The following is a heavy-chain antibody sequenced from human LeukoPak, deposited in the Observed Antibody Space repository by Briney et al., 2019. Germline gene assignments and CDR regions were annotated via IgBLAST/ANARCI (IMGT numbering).Heavy chain of an antibody. CDR3: ARDTLEPDIVAAPI. V-gene: IGHV4-39*07. CDR1: GGSISSSSYY. CDR2: IYYSGST. Sequence: PSETLSLTCTVSGGSISSSSYYWGWIRQPPGKGLEWIGSIYYSGSTYYNPSLKSRVTISVDTSKNQFSLKLSSVTAADTAVYYCARDTLEPDIVAAPIWGQGTMVTVSS. J-gene: IGHJ3*02. D-gene: IGHD2-15*01.